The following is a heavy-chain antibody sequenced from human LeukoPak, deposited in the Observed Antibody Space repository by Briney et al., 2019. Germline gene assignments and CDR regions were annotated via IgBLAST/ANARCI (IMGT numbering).Heavy chain of an antibody. CDR1: GFTLDDYA. CDR3: AKGGGWFYYFDY. D-gene: IGHD6-19*01. Sequence: GGSLRLSCAASGFTLDDYAVHWVRQAPGKGLEWVSGISGDSGSMGYADSVKGRFTISRDNAKNSVYLQMNSLRAEDTALYYCAKGGGWFYYFDYWGQGTLVTVSS. V-gene: IGHV3-9*01. CDR2: ISGDSGSM. J-gene: IGHJ4*02.